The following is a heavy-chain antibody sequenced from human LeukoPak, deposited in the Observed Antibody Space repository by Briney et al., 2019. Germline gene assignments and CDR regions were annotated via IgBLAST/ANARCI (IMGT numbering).Heavy chain of an antibody. CDR3: AMPHRYDSSGYYLFDY. CDR2: IIPIFGTA. CDR1: GGTFSSYA. V-gene: IGHV1-69*05. Sequence: SMKVSCKASGGTFSSYAISWVRQAPGQGLEWMGRIIPIFGTANYAQKFQGRVTITTDESTSTAYMELSSLRSEDTAVYYCAMPHRYDSSGYYLFDYWGQGTLVTVSS. D-gene: IGHD3-22*01. J-gene: IGHJ4*02.